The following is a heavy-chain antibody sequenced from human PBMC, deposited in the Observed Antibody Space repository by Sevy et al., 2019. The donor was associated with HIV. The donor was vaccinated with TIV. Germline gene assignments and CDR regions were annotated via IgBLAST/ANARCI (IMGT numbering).Heavy chain of an antibody. CDR3: AKALNPALESMIDLILRTLKGFDV. CDR1: GFTFNTHA. Sequence: GGSLRLSCTASGFTFNTHAMTWVRQAPGKGLEWVSVISGPGLSTYYADSVKGRFTISRDNSQNTLYLQMNSLRVDDTATYYCAKALNPALESMIDLILRTLKGFDVWGQGTMVTVSS. J-gene: IGHJ3*01. V-gene: IGHV3-23*01. D-gene: IGHD3-22*01. CDR2: ISGPGLST.